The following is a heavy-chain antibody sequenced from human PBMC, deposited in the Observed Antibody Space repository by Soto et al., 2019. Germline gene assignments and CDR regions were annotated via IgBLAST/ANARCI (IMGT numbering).Heavy chain of an antibody. CDR2: IIPIFGTA. V-gene: IGHV1-69*01. Sequence: QVQLVQSGAEVKKPGSSVKVSCKASGGTFSSYAISWVRQAPGQGLEWMGGIIPIFGTANYAQKFKGRVRITADASTSIAYRELSSLRSEDTAVYYCARVAGSFIAAAVGRYPVEDSYGMDVWGQGTTVTVSS. J-gene: IGHJ6*02. D-gene: IGHD6-13*01. CDR1: GGTFSSYA. CDR3: ARVAGSFIAAAVGRYPVEDSYGMDV.